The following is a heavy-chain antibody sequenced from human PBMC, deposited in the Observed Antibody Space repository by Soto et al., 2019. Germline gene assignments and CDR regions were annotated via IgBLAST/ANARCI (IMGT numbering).Heavy chain of an antibody. D-gene: IGHD3-3*01. CDR2: INPNSGGT. CDR3: ARDCFYFWGGYFDAFYI. CDR1: GYTFTGYY. Sequence: ASVKVSCKASGYTFTGYYMHWVRQAPGQGLEWMGWINPNSGGTNYAQKFQGWVTMTRDTSISTAYMELSRLRSDDTAVYYCARDCFYFWGGYFDAFYICGQGTMVT. V-gene: IGHV1-2*04. J-gene: IGHJ3*02.